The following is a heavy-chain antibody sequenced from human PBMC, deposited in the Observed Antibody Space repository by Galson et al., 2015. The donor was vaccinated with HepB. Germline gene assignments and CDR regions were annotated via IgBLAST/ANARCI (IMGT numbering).Heavy chain of an antibody. J-gene: IGHJ4*02. D-gene: IGHD6-19*01. CDR2: ISSSGSTI. V-gene: IGHV3-48*03. CDR1: GFTFSSYE. CDR3: ARVTVAGSYYYFDY. Sequence: SLRLSCAASGFTFSSYEMNWVRQAPGKGLEWVSYISSSGSTIYYADSVKGRFTISRDNAKNSLYLQMNSLRAEDTAVYYCARVTVAGSYYYFDYWGQGTLVTVSS.